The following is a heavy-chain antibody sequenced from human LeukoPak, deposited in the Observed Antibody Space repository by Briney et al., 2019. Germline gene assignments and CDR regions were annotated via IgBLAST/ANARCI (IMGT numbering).Heavy chain of an antibody. CDR1: GFTFSSYA. V-gene: IGHV3-23*01. J-gene: IGHJ5*02. CDR2: ISGSGGST. Sequence: GGSLRLSCAASGFTFSSYAMSWVRQAPGKGLEWVSAISGSGGSTYYADSVKGRFTISRDNSKNTLYLQMNSLRAEDTAVYYCRKGEWPWLVMANWCDPWGQDTVVTVSS. D-gene: IGHD6-19*01. CDR3: RKGEWPWLVMANWCDP.